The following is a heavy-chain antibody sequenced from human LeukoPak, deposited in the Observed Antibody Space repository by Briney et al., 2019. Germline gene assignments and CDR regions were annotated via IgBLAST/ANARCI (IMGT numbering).Heavy chain of an antibody. CDR3: ARGLAAAGVDYYYYYGMDV. CDR1: GYTCTSYG. Sequence: ASVKVSCKASGYTCTSYGISWVRQAPGQGLEWMGWISAYNGNTNYAQKLQGRVTMTTDTSTSTAYMELRSLRSDDTAVYYCARGLAAAGVDYYYYYGMDVWGQGTTVTVSS. D-gene: IGHD6-13*01. V-gene: IGHV1-18*01. CDR2: ISAYNGNT. J-gene: IGHJ6*02.